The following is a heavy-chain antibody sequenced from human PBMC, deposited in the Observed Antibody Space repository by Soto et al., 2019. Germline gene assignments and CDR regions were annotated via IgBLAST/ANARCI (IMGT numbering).Heavy chain of an antibody. Sequence: GASVKVSCKASGYTFTSYYMHWVRQAPGQGLEWMGIINPSGGSTSYAQKFQGRVTMTRDTSTSTVYMELSSLRSEDTAVYYCARARSIAARPLAIDPWGQGTLVTVSS. J-gene: IGHJ5*02. CDR1: GYTFTSYY. CDR3: ARARSIAARPLAIDP. D-gene: IGHD6-6*01. CDR2: INPSGGST. V-gene: IGHV1-46*01.